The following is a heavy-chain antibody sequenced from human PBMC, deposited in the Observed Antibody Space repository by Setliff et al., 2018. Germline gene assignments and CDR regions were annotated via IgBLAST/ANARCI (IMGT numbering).Heavy chain of an antibody. V-gene: IGHV3-7*01. Sequence: GGSLRLSCAASGFTFSNYAMGWVRQAPGEGLEWVANIKQDGSEKYYVDSVKGRFTISRDNAKNSLYLQMNSLRADDMAIYYCARDGGEYWGQGTLVTVSS. D-gene: IGHD3-16*01. CDR1: GFTFSNYA. CDR2: IKQDGSEK. J-gene: IGHJ4*02. CDR3: ARDGGEY.